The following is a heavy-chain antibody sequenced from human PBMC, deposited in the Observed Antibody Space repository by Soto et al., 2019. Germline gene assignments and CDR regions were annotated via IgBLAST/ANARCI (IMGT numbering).Heavy chain of an antibody. Sequence: EVQLLESGGGLVQPGGSLRLSCAASGFTFSNHAMNWVRQAPGKGLERVSVISGSGDTSYADSVKGRITISRDNSKNTLYLQMNSLRAEDTAVYYCAHQASGYYFPFDHWGQGTLVTVSS. CDR2: ISGSGDT. CDR1: GFTFSNHA. D-gene: IGHD3-3*01. V-gene: IGHV3-23*01. J-gene: IGHJ4*02. CDR3: AHQASGYYFPFDH.